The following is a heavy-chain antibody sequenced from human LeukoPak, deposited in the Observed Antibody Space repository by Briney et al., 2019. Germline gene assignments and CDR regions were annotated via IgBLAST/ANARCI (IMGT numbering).Heavy chain of an antibody. D-gene: IGHD2-15*01. J-gene: IGHJ4*02. V-gene: IGHV3-33*01. CDR2: IWYDGSNK. Sequence: GGSLRLSCAASGFTFSSYGMHWVRQAPGKGLEWVAVIWYDGSNKYYTDSVKGRFTISRDNIKNTLYLQMNRLRAEDTAVYYCARGQYSPDYWGQGTLVTVSS. CDR3: ARGQYSPDY. CDR1: GFTFSSYG.